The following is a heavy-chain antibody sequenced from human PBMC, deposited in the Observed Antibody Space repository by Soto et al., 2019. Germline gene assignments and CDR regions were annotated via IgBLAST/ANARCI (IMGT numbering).Heavy chain of an antibody. J-gene: IGHJ4*02. CDR1: GGSISGYY. Sequence: SETLSLTCTVSGGSISGYYWSWIRQTAEKGLEWIGRIYTSENTDYSPSLKSRVTMSLDTSKSQFSLKLTSVTAADTAVYYCARGGARAVAAMFDYWGQGSLVTVSS. D-gene: IGHD2-15*01. V-gene: IGHV4-4*07. CDR2: IYTSENT. CDR3: ARGGARAVAAMFDY.